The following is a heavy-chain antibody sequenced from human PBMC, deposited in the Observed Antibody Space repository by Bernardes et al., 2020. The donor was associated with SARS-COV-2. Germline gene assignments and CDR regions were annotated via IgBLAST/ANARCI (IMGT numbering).Heavy chain of an antibody. CDR3: AREFAL. D-gene: IGHD3-16*01. CDR1: VGSISSGSY. CDR2: IYTSGST. V-gene: IGHV4-61*09. Sequence: PLSLTFTVSVGSISSGSYWTWIRQPAGKGLEWIGHIYTSGSTNYNPSLKSRVTISLDTSQYQVSLKLTSVTAADTAVYYCAREFALWGQGTTVTVSS. J-gene: IGHJ6*02.